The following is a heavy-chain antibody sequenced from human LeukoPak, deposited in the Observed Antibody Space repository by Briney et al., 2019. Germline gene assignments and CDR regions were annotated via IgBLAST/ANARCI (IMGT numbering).Heavy chain of an antibody. V-gene: IGHV4-38-2*02. CDR2: IYHSGST. CDR3: ARDSNTIFGVVISNWFDP. D-gene: IGHD3-3*01. Sequence: PSETLSLTCTVSGYSISSGYYWGWIRQPPGKGLEWIGSIYHSGSTYYNPSLKSRVTISVETSRNQFSLKLSSVTAADTAVYYCARDSNTIFGVVISNWFDPWGQGTLVTVSS. J-gene: IGHJ5*02. CDR1: GYSISSGYY.